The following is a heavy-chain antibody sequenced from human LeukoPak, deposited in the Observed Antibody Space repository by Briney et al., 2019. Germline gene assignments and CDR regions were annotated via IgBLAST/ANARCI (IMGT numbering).Heavy chain of an antibody. V-gene: IGHV3-30*02. D-gene: IGHD2-2*01. CDR2: IRYDGSNK. CDR3: ANLCSSTTLLCDSFDY. J-gene: IGHJ4*02. Sequence: PGGSLRLSCAASGFTFSSYGMHWVRQAPGKGLEWVAFIRYDGSNKYYADSVKGRFTISRDNSKNTLYLQMNSLRAEDTAVYYCANLCSSTTLLCDSFDYWGQGTLVTVSS. CDR1: GFTFSSYG.